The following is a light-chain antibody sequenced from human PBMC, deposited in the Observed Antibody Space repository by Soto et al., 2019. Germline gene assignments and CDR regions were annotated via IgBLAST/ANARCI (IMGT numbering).Light chain of an antibody. J-gene: IGKJ4*01. V-gene: IGKV3-20*01. CDR1: QSVSSSY. CDR3: QQYGSSPLT. Sequence: EIVLTQSPDTLSLSPGERATLSCRASQSVSSSYLAWYQQKPGQAPRLLIYGASSRATGIPDRFSGSGSGTDFTLTISRLDPEDFAVFYCQQYGSSPLTFGGGIKVEIK. CDR2: GAS.